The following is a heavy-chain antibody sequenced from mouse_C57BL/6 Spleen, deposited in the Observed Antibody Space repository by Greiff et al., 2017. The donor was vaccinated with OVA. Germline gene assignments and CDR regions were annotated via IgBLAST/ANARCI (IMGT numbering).Heavy chain of an antibody. J-gene: IGHJ4*01. D-gene: IGHD2-4*01. Sequence: QVQLKQPGAELVRPGSSVKLSCKASGYTFTSYWMHWVKQRPIQGLEWIGNIDPSDSETHYNQKFKDKATLTVDKSSSTAYMQLSSLTSEDSAVYYCARRAEGYDYDGYAMDYWGQGTSVTVSS. V-gene: IGHV1-52*01. CDR3: ARRAEGYDYDGYAMDY. CDR2: IDPSDSET. CDR1: GYTFTSYW.